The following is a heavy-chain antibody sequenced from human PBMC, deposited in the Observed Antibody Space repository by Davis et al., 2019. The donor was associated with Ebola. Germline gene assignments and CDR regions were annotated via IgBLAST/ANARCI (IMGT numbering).Heavy chain of an antibody. CDR2: IRTKSNDYAT. D-gene: IGHD6-19*01. Sequence: GESLKISCVASGFTFSGSSIHWVRQAPGKGLEWVVRIRTKSNDYATAYGASVNGRFTISRDDSKNTAYLQMNSLQTDDTAVYYCGRLGIAVPQSDHWGQGTLVTVSS. V-gene: IGHV3-73*01. J-gene: IGHJ4*02. CDR3: GRLGIAVPQSDH. CDR1: GFTFSGSS.